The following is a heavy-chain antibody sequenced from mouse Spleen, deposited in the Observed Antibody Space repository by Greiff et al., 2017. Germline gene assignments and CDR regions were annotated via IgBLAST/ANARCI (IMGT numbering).Heavy chain of an antibody. D-gene: IGHD1-1*01. J-gene: IGHJ4*01. CDR1: GFSLTTYG. CDR2: IWSGGST. CDR3: ARKGPSTVVAPAAMDY. V-gene: IGHV2-2*01. Sequence: QVQLQQSGPGLVQPSQSLSITCTVSGFSLTTYGVHWVRQSPGKGLEWLGVIWSGGSTDYNAAFISRLSISKDNSKSQVFFKMNSLQADDTAIYYCARKGPSTVVAPAAMDYWGQGTSVTVSS.